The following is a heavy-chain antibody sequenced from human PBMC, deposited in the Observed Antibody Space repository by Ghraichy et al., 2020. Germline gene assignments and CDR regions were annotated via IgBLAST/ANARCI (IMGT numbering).Heavy chain of an antibody. CDR3: AKDVGRGGGSCFHH. CDR2: ISGSGGNT. CDR1: GFTFSSYA. Sequence: GESLNISCAASGFTFSSYAMSWVRQAPGKGLGWVSAISGSGGNTYYADSVKGRFTFSRDNSKNTLYLQMNSLRAEETAVYYCAKDVGRGGGSCFHHWGQGTLVTVSP. D-gene: IGHD2-15*01. J-gene: IGHJ1*01. V-gene: IGHV3-23*01.